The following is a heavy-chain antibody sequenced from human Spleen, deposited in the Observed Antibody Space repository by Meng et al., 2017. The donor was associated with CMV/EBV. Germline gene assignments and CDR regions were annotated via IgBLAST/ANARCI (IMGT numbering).Heavy chain of an antibody. Sequence: LSLTCAASAFTVSSNYMSWVRQAPGKGLEWVSVIYSGGSTYYADSVKGRFTISRDNSKNTLYLQMNSLRAEDTAVYYCAKPPSAYSSSSLFDYWGQGTLVTVSS. CDR2: IYSGGST. J-gene: IGHJ4*02. CDR3: AKPPSAYSSSSLFDY. D-gene: IGHD6-6*01. V-gene: IGHV3-53*01. CDR1: AFTVSSNY.